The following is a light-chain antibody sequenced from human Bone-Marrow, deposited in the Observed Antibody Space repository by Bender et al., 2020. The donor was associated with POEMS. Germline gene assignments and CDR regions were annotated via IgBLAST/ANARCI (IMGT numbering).Light chain of an antibody. CDR1: VLPKQY. CDR2: KDR. J-gene: IGLJ2*01. V-gene: IGLV3-25*03. CDR3: QSADSSGPYGSNVV. Sequence: YELPQSPSVSVSPGQTARITCSADVLPKQYAYWYRQKPGQAPVLLIFKDRERPSGIPERFSGSSSGTTATLTITGVQAEDEAEYFCQSADSSGPYGSNVVFGGGTKLTVL.